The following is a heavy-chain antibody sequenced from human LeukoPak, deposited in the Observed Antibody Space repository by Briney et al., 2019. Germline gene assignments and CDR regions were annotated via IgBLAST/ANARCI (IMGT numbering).Heavy chain of an antibody. CDR2: INPNGGST. D-gene: IGHD6-13*01. CDR3: AKTYSHSWFNFDY. Sequence: GASVKVSCKASGYTLTGYYIHWVRQAPGQGLEWMGIINPNGGSTSYAQKFQGRVTMTRDTSTSTAYMELNSLKSEDTAVYYCAKTYSHSWFNFDYWGQGTLVTVSS. V-gene: IGHV1-46*01. J-gene: IGHJ4*02. CDR1: GYTLTGYY.